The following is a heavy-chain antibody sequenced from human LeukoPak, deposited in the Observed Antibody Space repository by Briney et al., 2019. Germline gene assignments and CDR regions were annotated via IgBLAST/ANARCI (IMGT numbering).Heavy chain of an antibody. V-gene: IGHV4-38-2*02. J-gene: IGHJ4*02. CDR1: GYSISSGYY. CDR2: IYHSGST. Sequence: SETLSLTCTVSGYSISSGYYWGWIRQPPGKGLEWIGSIYHSGSTYYNPSLKSRVTISVDTSKNQFSLKLSSVTAADTAVYYCARVWWDGYNNEFDGFDYWGQGTLVTVSS. CDR3: ARVWWDGYNNEFDGFDY. D-gene: IGHD5-24*01.